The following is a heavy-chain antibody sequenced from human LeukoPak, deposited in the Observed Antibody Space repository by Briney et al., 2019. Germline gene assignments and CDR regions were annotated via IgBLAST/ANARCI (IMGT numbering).Heavy chain of an antibody. CDR2: IYYSGST. CDR3: ARAIMITFGGVIVFTHYLDY. D-gene: IGHD3-16*02. V-gene: IGHV4-59*12. Sequence: PSETLSLTCTVSGGSIRSYYWSWIRQPPGKGLEWIGYIYYSGSTNYNPSLKSRVTISVDTSKNQFSLKLSSVTAADTAVYYCARAIMITFGGVIVFTHYLDYWGQGTLVTVSS. CDR1: GGSIRSYY. J-gene: IGHJ4*02.